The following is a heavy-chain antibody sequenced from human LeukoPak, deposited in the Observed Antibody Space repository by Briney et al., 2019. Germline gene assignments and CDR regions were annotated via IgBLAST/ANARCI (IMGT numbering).Heavy chain of an antibody. V-gene: IGHV6-1*01. J-gene: IGHJ5*02. CDR2: TYYRTKWYN. CDR1: GDTVSSNCAA. Sequence: SQTLSLTCAVSGDTVSSNCAAWIWIRQSPSIGLEWLGRTYYRTKWYNDYAVSVKSRITINPNSSMNQFSLPLNSARPEDTVVYYCAREAEVAMTVKFDPGGQGTLVTVSS. D-gene: IGHD3-22*01. CDR3: AREAEVAMTVKFDP.